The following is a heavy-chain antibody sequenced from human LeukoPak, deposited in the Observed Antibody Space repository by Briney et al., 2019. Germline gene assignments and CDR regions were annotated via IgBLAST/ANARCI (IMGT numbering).Heavy chain of an antibody. CDR2: IIPILGIA. Sequence: EASVKVSCKASGGTFSSYAISWVRQAPGQGLEWMGRIIPILGIANYAQKFQGRVTITADKSTSTAYMELSSLRSEDTAVYYCARDATDGDPTNAFDIWGQGTMVTVSS. D-gene: IGHD4-17*01. CDR3: ARDATDGDPTNAFDI. J-gene: IGHJ3*02. V-gene: IGHV1-69*04. CDR1: GGTFSSYA.